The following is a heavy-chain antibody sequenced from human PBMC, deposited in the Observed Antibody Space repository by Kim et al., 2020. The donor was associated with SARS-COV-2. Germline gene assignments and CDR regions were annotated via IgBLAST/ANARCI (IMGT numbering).Heavy chain of an antibody. V-gene: IGHV3-11*03. J-gene: IGHJ4*02. CDR3: AKNPTYSSSWADY. Sequence: YAAHVKGRFTISRENAKNSLYLQMNSLRAEDTAVYYCAKNPTYSSSWADYWGQGTLVTVSS. D-gene: IGHD6-13*01.